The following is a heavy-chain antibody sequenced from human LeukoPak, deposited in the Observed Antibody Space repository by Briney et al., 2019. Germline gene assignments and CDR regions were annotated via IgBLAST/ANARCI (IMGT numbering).Heavy chain of an antibody. J-gene: IGHJ4*02. Sequence: GGSLRLSCAVSGFTFSSYWMHWVRHAPGKGLVWVSRTNSDGSSTKYADSVKGRFTISRDNAKNTLYLQMNSLRAEDTAVYYCARDPGPYCGGDCYYFDYWGPGTLVTVSS. V-gene: IGHV3-74*03. CDR1: GFTFSSYW. D-gene: IGHD2-21*02. CDR2: TNSDGSST. CDR3: ARDPGPYCGGDCYYFDY.